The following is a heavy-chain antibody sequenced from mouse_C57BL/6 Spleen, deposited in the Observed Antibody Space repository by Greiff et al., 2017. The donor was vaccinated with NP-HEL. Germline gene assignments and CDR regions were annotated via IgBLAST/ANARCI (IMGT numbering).Heavy chain of an antibody. CDR2: IYPGDGDT. D-gene: IGHD1-1*01. CDR1: GYAFSSYW. CDR3: ARVYGSSYYYAMDY. J-gene: IGHJ4*01. Sequence: VQLQQSGAELVKPGASVKISCKASGYAFSSYWMNWVKQRPGKGLEWIGQIYPGDGDTNYNGKFKGKATMTADKSSSTAYMQLSSLTSEDSAVYFCARVYGSSYYYAMDYWGQGTSVTVSS. V-gene: IGHV1-80*01.